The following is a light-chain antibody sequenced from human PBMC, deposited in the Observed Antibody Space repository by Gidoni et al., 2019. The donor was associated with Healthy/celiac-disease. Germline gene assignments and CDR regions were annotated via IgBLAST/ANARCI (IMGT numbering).Light chain of an antibody. CDR3: KQSYSTHLT. V-gene: IGKV1-39*01. CDR2: DAS. J-gene: IGKJ4*01. CDR1: QSISSY. Sequence: DIQITQSPSSLSASVGDRVTITCRASQSISSYLNWYQQKPGKDPKILIYDASGLQIGVPSRLSGSGSVKDFTLTIRSMQPEDFATYYCKQSYSTHLTFGGGTKVEIK.